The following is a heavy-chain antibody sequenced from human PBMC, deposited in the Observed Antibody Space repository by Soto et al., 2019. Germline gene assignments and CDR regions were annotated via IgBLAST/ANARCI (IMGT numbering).Heavy chain of an antibody. D-gene: IGHD1-1*01. CDR3: ASTLRRAGTYGY. CDR1: GGTFSSYT. Sequence: QVQLVQSGAEVKKPGSSVKVSCKASGGTFSSYTISWVRQAPGQGLEWMGRIIPILGIANYAQKFQGRVTITADKSTSTAYMELSSLRSEDTAVYYCASTLRRAGTYGYWGQGALVTVSS. CDR2: IIPILGIA. V-gene: IGHV1-69*02. J-gene: IGHJ4*02.